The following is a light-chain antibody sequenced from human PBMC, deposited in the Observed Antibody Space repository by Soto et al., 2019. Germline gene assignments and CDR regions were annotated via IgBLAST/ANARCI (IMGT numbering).Light chain of an antibody. J-gene: IGKJ1*01. CDR2: DAS. Sequence: DIQMTQSPSTLSGSVGDRVTITCRASQSISSWLAWYQQKPGKVPKLLIYDASSLESGVPPRFSGGGSGTEFTLTISSLQPDDFATYYCQQYDSYPWTFGQGTKVDIK. CDR1: QSISSW. V-gene: IGKV1-5*01. CDR3: QQYDSYPWT.